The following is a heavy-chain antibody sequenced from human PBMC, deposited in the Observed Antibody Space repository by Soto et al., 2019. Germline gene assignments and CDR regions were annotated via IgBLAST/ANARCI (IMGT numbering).Heavy chain of an antibody. Sequence: PSETLSLTCTVSGGSITSYYWSWIRQPPGKGLEWIGYIYFSGSANYNPSLKSRVTISVDTSKNQFSLKLSSMTAADTAVYYCARMNYYDTSGYPFDYWGQGMMVTVSS. CDR1: GGSITSYY. J-gene: IGHJ4*02. CDR3: ARMNYYDTSGYPFDY. V-gene: IGHV4-59*08. CDR2: IYFSGSA. D-gene: IGHD3-22*01.